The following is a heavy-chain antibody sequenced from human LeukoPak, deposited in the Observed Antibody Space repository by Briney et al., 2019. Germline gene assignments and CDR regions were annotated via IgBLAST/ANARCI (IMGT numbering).Heavy chain of an antibody. J-gene: IGHJ6*02. V-gene: IGHV4-39*01. CDR3: AGVPAAHYYYYYGMDV. D-gene: IGHD2-2*01. CDR2: IYYSGST. CDR1: GGSISSSSYY. Sequence: ETLSLTCTVSGGSISSSSYYWGWIRQPPGKGLEWIGSIYYSGSTYYNPSLKSRVTISVDTSKNQFSLKLSSVTAADTAVYYCAGVPAAHYYYYYGMDVWGQGTTATVSS.